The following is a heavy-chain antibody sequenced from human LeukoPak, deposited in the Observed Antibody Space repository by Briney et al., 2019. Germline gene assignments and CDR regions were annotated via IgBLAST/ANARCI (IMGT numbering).Heavy chain of an antibody. CDR1: GGSISSGSYY. Sequence: PSETLSLTCTVSGGSISSGSYYWSWIQQPAGKGLEWIGRIYTSGSTNYNPSLKSRVTISVDTSKNQFSLKLSSVTAADTAVYYCARGVVVPAAPSWFDPWGQGTLVTVSS. CDR3: ARGVVVPAAPSWFDP. D-gene: IGHD2-2*01. J-gene: IGHJ5*02. CDR2: IYTSGST. V-gene: IGHV4-61*02.